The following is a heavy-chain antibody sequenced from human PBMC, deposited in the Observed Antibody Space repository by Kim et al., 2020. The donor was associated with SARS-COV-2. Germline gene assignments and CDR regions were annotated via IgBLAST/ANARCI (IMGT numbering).Heavy chain of an antibody. CDR3: ARGASRDPYYFDY. V-gene: IGHV4-59*13. CDR1: GVSISYYY. D-gene: IGHD6-6*01. Sequence: SETLSLTCTVSGVSISYYYWSWIRQPPGKGLEWIGYIYYSGSTTYNPSLKNRVTITVDTSKNQFSLRLSSVTAADTAVYYCARGASRDPYYFDYWGPGTLVPVSS. CDR2: IYYSGST. J-gene: IGHJ4*02.